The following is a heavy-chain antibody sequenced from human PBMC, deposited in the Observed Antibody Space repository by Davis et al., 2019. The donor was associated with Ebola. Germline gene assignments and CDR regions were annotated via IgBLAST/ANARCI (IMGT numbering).Heavy chain of an antibody. CDR2: FSGSDGVP. J-gene: IGHJ4*02. V-gene: IGHV3-23*01. CDR3: EKNTGTDTSKIFDS. CDR1: GFTSNIYA. D-gene: IGHD1-14*01. Sequence: PGGSLRLSCAASGFTSNIYAMNWVRQTPGKGLEWVAAFSGSDGVPYYVDPVKGRFTISRDNSKNTLYLQMNSLKAEDAAIYCCEKNTGTDTSKIFDSWGQGTLVTVSS.